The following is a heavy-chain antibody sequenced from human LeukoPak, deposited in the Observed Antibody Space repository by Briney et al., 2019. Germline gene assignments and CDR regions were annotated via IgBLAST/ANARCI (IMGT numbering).Heavy chain of an antibody. D-gene: IGHD6-6*01. V-gene: IGHV4-59*01. CDR2: IYYSGST. CDR3: AGAREFSSSSGRAYYFDF. Sequence: SETLSLTCTVSGGSISSYYWSWIRQPPGKGLEWIGYIYYSGSTNYNPSLKSRVTISVDTSKNQFSLKLRSVTAADTAVYYCAGAREFSSSSGRAYYFDFWGQGTLVTVSS. J-gene: IGHJ4*02. CDR1: GGSISSYY.